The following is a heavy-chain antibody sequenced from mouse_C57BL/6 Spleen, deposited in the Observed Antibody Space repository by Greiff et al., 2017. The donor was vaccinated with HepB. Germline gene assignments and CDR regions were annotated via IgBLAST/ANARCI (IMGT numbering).Heavy chain of an antibody. CDR2: ISSGSSTI. Sequence: EVQVVESGGGLVKPGGSLKLSCAASGFTFSDYGMHWVRQAPEKGLEWVAYISSGSSTIYYADTVKGRFTISRDNAKNTLFLQMTSLRSEDTAMYYCARREYYGSSFAYWGQGTLVTVSA. D-gene: IGHD1-1*01. CDR1: GFTFSDYG. J-gene: IGHJ3*01. CDR3: ARREYYGSSFAY. V-gene: IGHV5-17*01.